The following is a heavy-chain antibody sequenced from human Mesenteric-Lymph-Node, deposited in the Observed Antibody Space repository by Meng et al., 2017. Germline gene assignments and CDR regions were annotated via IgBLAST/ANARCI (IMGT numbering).Heavy chain of an antibody. Sequence: GGSLRLSCAASGFTFSSYAMHWVRQAPGKGLEWVAVISYDGSNKYYADSVKGRFTISRDNSKNTLYLQMNSLRAEDTAVYYCARDSSTGIVGSFDYWGQGTLVTVSS. V-gene: IGHV3-30*04. CDR2: ISYDGSNK. D-gene: IGHD1-26*01. CDR1: GFTFSSYA. J-gene: IGHJ4*02. CDR3: ARDSSTGIVGSFDY.